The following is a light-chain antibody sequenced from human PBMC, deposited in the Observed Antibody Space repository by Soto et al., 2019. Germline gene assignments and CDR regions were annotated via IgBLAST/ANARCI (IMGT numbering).Light chain of an antibody. Sequence: EIVLTQSPGTLSLSPGERATLSCRASQSVSSSYLAWYQQKPGQAPRLLIYGASSRATGIPDRFSGSGSGTGFSLTISRLEPEDVAVYYCQQYGSSPPQTFGQGTKVEIK. CDR3: QQYGSSPPQT. CDR1: QSVSSSY. CDR2: GAS. V-gene: IGKV3-20*01. J-gene: IGKJ1*01.